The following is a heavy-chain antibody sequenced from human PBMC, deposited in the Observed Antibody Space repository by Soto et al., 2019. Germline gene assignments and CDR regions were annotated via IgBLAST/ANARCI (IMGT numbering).Heavy chain of an antibody. J-gene: IGHJ4*02. CDR1: CDSINITSYY. CDR3: ASTKDETLYFDY. D-gene: IGHD2-15*01. V-gene: IGHV4-39*01. Sequence: SETLSLTCTFSCDSINITSYYLGWVRQPPGKGLEWIGSIHYSGSTHYNPSLQSRVTISGDASKKQFSLKLRSVTAADTAVYYCASTKDETLYFDYWGQGTLVTVSS. CDR2: IHYSGST.